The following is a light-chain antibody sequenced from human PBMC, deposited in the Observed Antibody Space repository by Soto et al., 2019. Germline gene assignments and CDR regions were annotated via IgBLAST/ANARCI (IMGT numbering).Light chain of an antibody. CDR3: CSSGGSPTYV. CDR2: EVN. Sequence: QSALTQPASLSGSPGQSITISCTGTSSDIGAYDYVSWFQQHPGKAPKLMISEVNNRPSGVSNRFSGSKSGNTAYLTISGLQVEDEAEYYCCSSGGSPTYVFGTGTKVTAL. J-gene: IGLJ1*01. CDR1: SSDIGAYDY. V-gene: IGLV2-14*01.